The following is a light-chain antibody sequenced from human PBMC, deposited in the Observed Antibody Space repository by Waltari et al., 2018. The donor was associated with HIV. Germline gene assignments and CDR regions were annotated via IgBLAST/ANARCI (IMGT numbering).Light chain of an antibody. CDR3: QQSYSTPKT. CDR1: QSISSY. J-gene: IGKJ3*01. V-gene: IGKV1-39*01. Sequence: DIQMTQSPSSLSASVGDRVTITCRASQSISSYLNWYQQKPGKAPQLLVYAASSLQSGVPSRFSGSGSGTDFTLTISSLQPEAFATYYCQQSYSTPKTFGPGTKVDIK. CDR2: AAS.